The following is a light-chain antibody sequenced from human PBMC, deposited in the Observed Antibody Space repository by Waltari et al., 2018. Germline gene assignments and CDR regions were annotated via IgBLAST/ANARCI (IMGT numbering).Light chain of an antibody. CDR3: KSRENSRNHLV. V-gene: IGLV3-19*01. CDR2: GKN. Sequence: SSELTQDPAVSVALGQTVRITCQGDSLRKHYTTWYQQKPGQAPVLVMYGKNNRPSGVPDRFPGSRSGATASLSITGAQAEEEADYYCKSRENSRNHLVCGGWTKLTVL. CDR1: SLRKHY. J-gene: IGLJ3*02.